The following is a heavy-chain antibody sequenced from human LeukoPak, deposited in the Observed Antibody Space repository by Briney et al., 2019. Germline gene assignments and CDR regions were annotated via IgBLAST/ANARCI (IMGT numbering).Heavy chain of an antibody. J-gene: IGHJ4*02. CDR2: ISGSGGST. V-gene: IGHV3-23*01. Sequence: PGGSLRLSCAASGFTFSSYSMNWVRQAPGKGLEWVSAISGSGGSTYYADSVKGRFTISRDNSKNTLYLQMNSLRAEDTAVYFCAKARPPTYYYDSSGSPADYWGQGTLVTVSS. CDR1: GFTFSSYS. D-gene: IGHD3-22*01. CDR3: AKARPPTYYYDSSGSPADY.